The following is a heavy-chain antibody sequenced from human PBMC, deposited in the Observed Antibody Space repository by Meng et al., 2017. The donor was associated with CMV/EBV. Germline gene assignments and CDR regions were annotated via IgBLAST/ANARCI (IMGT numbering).Heavy chain of an antibody. D-gene: IGHD3-16*01. Sequence: GESLKISCKASGYTFTSYGISWVRQAPGQGLEWMGWISAYNGNTNYAQKLQGRVTMTTDTSTSTAYMELRSLRSDDTAVYYCARDGHLGQNYYGMDVWGQGTTVTVSS. CDR3: ARDGHLGQNYYGMDV. CDR1: GYTFTSYG. V-gene: IGHV1-18*01. CDR2: ISAYNGNT. J-gene: IGHJ6*02.